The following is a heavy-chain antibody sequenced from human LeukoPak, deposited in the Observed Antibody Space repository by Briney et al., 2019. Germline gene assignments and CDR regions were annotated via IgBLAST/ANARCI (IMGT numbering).Heavy chain of an antibody. Sequence: SETLSLICTVSGGSISSYYWSWLRQPAGKGLEWIGRIYTSGSTNYNPSLKRRVTISVDTSKYQYSLKLGSVTAADTAVYYCAGFYGSGRDNWFDPWGQGTLVTVSS. CDR1: GGSISSYY. D-gene: IGHD3-10*01. V-gene: IGHV4-4*07. J-gene: IGHJ5*02. CDR3: AGFYGSGRDNWFDP. CDR2: IYTSGST.